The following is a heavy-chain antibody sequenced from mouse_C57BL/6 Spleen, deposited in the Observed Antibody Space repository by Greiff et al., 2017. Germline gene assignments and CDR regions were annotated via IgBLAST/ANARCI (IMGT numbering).Heavy chain of an antibody. J-gene: IGHJ2*01. CDR3: TRHGKYYGGSYGDF. CDR2: IDPETGGT. V-gene: IGHV1-15*01. Sequence: QVQLQQSGAELVRPGASVTLSCKASGFTFTDYEMHWVKQTPVHGLEWIGAIDPETGGTAYNPEFRGKAILTADNSSSTAYMELRSLTSEDSAVYYCTRHGKYYGGSYGDFWGTGTTLTVSS. D-gene: IGHD1-1*01. CDR1: GFTFTDYE.